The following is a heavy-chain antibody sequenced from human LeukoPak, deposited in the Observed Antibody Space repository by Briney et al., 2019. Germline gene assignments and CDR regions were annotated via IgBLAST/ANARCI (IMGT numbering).Heavy chain of an antibody. Sequence: ASVKVSCKASGYTFTSYGISWVRQAPGQGLEWMGWISAYNGNTNYAQKLQGRVTMTTDTSTSTAYMELRSLGSDDTAVYYCARSQWLVDRFDYWGQGTLVTVSS. CDR2: ISAYNGNT. CDR3: ARSQWLVDRFDY. J-gene: IGHJ4*02. V-gene: IGHV1-18*01. CDR1: GYTFTSYG. D-gene: IGHD6-19*01.